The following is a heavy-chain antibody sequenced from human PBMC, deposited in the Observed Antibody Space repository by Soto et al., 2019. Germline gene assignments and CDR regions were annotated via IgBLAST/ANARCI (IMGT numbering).Heavy chain of an antibody. CDR3: ARDLGVGEAGFEY. V-gene: IGHV3-48*03. D-gene: IGHD2-8*01. Sequence: EVQLVESGGGLVQPGGSLRLSCAASGFTFSSYEMNWVRQAPGRGLEWVSYISSSSSSRYYADSVKGRFTISSDNAKNSLYLQMNSLRAEDTAVYYCARDLGVGEAGFEYWGQGTLVTVPS. CDR2: ISSSSSSR. CDR1: GFTFSSYE. J-gene: IGHJ4*02.